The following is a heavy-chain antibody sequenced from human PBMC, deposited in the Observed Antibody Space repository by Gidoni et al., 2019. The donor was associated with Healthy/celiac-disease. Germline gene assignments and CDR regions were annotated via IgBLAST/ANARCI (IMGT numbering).Heavy chain of an antibody. Sequence: QVQLVQSGAEVKKPGSSVKVSYKASGGNYRRYAISWVRQAPGQWLEWMGGIIPILCTANYAQKFQGRVTITADESTSTAYMELSSLRSEDTAVYYCAREIVGATVGMDVWGQGTTVTVSS. D-gene: IGHD1-26*01. CDR1: GGNYRRYA. V-gene: IGHV1-69*01. CDR3: AREIVGATVGMDV. CDR2: IIPILCTA. J-gene: IGHJ6*02.